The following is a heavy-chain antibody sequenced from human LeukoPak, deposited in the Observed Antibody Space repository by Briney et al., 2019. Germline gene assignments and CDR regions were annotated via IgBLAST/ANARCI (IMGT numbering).Heavy chain of an antibody. CDR1: GFTVSSNY. J-gene: IGHJ4*02. CDR3: ARGLARGSSPYDY. Sequence: GGSLRLSCAASGFTVSSNYMSWVHQAPGKGLEWVSVIYSGGSTYYADSVKGRFTISRDNSKNTLYLQMNSLRAEDTAVYYCARGLARGSSPYDYWGQGTPVTVSS. CDR2: IYSGGST. V-gene: IGHV3-53*01. D-gene: IGHD6-6*01.